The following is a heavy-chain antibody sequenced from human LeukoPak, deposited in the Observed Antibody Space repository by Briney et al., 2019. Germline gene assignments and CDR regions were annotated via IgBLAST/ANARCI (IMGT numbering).Heavy chain of an antibody. Sequence: SQTLSLTCAVSGESIASGGYFWSWIRQPPGKGLEWLGYIYHSGSTNYNPSLEGRVTISVDKSKNQFSLKLSSATAADTAVYYCASVVVVAASAENFQHWGQGTLVTVSS. V-gene: IGHV4-30-2*01. D-gene: IGHD2-15*01. CDR3: ASVVVVAASAENFQH. CDR2: IYHSGST. CDR1: GESIASGGYF. J-gene: IGHJ1*01.